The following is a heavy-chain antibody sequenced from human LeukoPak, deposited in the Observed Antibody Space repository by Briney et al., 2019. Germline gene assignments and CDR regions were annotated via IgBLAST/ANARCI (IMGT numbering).Heavy chain of an antibody. CDR2: IITYNGNT. CDR1: GYTFTSYG. CDR3: AKTTATSEEYFYYYMDV. V-gene: IGHV1-18*01. Sequence: ASVKVSCKTSGYTFTSYGLSWVRQAPGQGIEWMGWIITYNGNTYYSQKLQGRVTMTTDTSTSTAYMELRSLRSDDTAVYYCAKTTATSEEYFYYYMDVWGKGTTVTVSS. J-gene: IGHJ6*03. D-gene: IGHD4-17*01.